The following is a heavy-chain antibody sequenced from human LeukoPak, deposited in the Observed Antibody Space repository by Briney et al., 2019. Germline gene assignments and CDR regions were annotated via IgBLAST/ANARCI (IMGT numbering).Heavy chain of an antibody. CDR1: GASISTNTYY. Sequence: SETLSLTCTVSGASISTNTYYWGWIRQPPGKGLEWIGSIYYSGSTYDNPSLKSRVTISVDTSKNQFSLKLSSVTAADTAVYYCARGGDYYMDVWGKGTTVTVSS. J-gene: IGHJ6*03. D-gene: IGHD3-16*01. CDR2: IYYSGST. CDR3: ARGGDYYMDV. V-gene: IGHV4-39*01.